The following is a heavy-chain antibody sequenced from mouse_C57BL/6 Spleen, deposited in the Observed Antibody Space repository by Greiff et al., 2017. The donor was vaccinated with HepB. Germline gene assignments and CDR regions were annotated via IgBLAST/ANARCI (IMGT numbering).Heavy chain of an antibody. D-gene: IGHD4-1*01. Sequence: EVHLVESGGGLVQPKGSLKLSCAASGFSFNTYAMNWVRQAPGKGLEWVARIRSKSNNYATYYADSVKDRFTISRNDSESMLYLQMNNLKTEGTAMYCCVGRNWGYYFDYWGEGSTLTVSS. V-gene: IGHV10-1*01. J-gene: IGHJ2*01. CDR2: IRSKSNNYAT. CDR1: GFSFNTYA. CDR3: VGRNWGYYFDY.